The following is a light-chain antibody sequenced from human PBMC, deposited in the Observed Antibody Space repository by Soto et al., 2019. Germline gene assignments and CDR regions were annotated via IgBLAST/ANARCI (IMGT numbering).Light chain of an antibody. CDR2: GAS. CDR3: QRYDSLRT. CDR1: QSVSSNY. Sequence: IVLTQSPVTLSFSPGEIATLSCRASQSVSSNYLAWYQQKPGQAPRLLIYGASNRATGIPDRFSGSGSGTDFTLTITRLEPEDFAMYYCQRYDSLRTFGQGTKVDIK. J-gene: IGKJ1*01. V-gene: IGKV3-20*01.